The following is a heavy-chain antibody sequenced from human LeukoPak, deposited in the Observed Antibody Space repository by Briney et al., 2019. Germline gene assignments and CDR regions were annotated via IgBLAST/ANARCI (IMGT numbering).Heavy chain of an antibody. CDR1: GFTFSSYS. V-gene: IGHV3-48*01. Sequence: GGSLRLSCAASGFTFSSYSMNWVRQAPGKGREWVSYISSSSSTIYYADSVKGRFTISRDNSKNTLSLQMNGLRPEDTAVYYCAKSWGYTRPYYNYMDVWGKGTTVTVSS. CDR3: AKSWGYTRPYYNYMDV. D-gene: IGHD3-16*02. CDR2: ISSSSSTI. J-gene: IGHJ6*03.